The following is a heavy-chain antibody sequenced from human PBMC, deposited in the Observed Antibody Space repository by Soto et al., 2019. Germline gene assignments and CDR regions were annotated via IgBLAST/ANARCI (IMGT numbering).Heavy chain of an antibody. J-gene: IGHJ1*01. CDR3: ARQFGWSGFFQH. Sequence: QVQLVESGGGVVQPGRSLRLSCAASGFTFSSYAMHWVRQAPGKGLEWVAVISYDGSNKYYADSVKGRFTISRDNSKNTLYLQMNSLRAEDTAVYYCARQFGWSGFFQHWGQGTLVTVSS. CDR2: ISYDGSNK. V-gene: IGHV3-30-3*01. D-gene: IGHD3-3*01. CDR1: GFTFSSYA.